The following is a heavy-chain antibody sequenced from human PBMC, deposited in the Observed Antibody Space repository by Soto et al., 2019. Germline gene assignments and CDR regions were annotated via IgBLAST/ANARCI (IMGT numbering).Heavy chain of an antibody. J-gene: IGHJ5*02. CDR1: GGSINGYY. CDR2: IYYSGST. Sequence: PSETLSLTCTVSGGSINGYYWSWIRQPPGKGLEWIGYIYYSGSTNYNPSLKSRVTISIDTSKNQFSLKLSSVTAADTAVYYCARTYYDFWSGYWRCFDPWGQGTLVTVSS. D-gene: IGHD3-3*01. CDR3: ARTYYDFWSGYWRCFDP. V-gene: IGHV4-59*01.